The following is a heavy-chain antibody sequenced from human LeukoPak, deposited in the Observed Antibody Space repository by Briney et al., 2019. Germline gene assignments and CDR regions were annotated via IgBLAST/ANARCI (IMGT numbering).Heavy chain of an antibody. CDR3: ARKRSVVGATIDY. J-gene: IGHJ4*02. Sequence: PSETLSLTCTVSGGSISSYYWSWIRQPPGKGLEWIGYIYYSGSTNYNPSLKSRVTISVDTSENQFSLKLSSVTAADTAVYYCARKRSVVGATIDYWGQGTLVTVSS. V-gene: IGHV4-59*12. CDR1: GGSISSYY. CDR2: IYYSGST. D-gene: IGHD1-26*01.